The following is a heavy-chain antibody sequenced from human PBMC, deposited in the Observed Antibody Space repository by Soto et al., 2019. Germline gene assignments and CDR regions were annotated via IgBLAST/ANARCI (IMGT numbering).Heavy chain of an antibody. CDR3: AKSMAASGLFES. D-gene: IGHD6-13*01. J-gene: IGHJ4*02. CDR2: ITGGYDDT. Sequence: EVHLLESGGALVQPGGSLRLSCAASGFTLGDSAMSWVRQAPGKGLEWVSTITGGYDDTKYADSVKGRFTISRDNSKNTLFLQMTSLRVDDTALYSCAKSMAASGLFESWGRGTLVTVSS. V-gene: IGHV3-23*01. CDR1: GFTLGDSA.